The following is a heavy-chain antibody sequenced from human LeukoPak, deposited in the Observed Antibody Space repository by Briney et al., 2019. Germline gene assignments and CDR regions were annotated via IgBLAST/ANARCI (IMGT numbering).Heavy chain of an antibody. CDR1: GYTFTSYY. CDR3: ARVGAATDYYFYYGMDV. D-gene: IGHD2-15*01. CDR2: INPSGGST. V-gene: IGHV1-46*01. Sequence: ASVKVSGKASGYTFTSYYMHWVRQAPGQGLEWMGIINPSGGSTSYAEKFQGRVTMTRVTSTSTVYMELSSLRSEDTAVYYCARVGAATDYYFYYGMDVWGQGTTVTVFS. J-gene: IGHJ6*02.